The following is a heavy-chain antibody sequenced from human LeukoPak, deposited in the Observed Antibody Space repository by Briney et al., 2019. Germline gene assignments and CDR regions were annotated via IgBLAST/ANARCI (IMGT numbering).Heavy chain of an antibody. CDR3: AKVRGLYYYYGMDV. CDR2: ISGSGATT. J-gene: IGHJ6*02. Sequence: PGGSPRLSCAASGFIFSSYAMSWVRQAPGKGLEWVSDISGSGATTSFADSVKGRFTISRDNSKNALYLQMNSLRAEDTAVYYCAKVRGLYYYYGMDVWGQGTTVTVSS. CDR1: GFIFSSYA. D-gene: IGHD3/OR15-3a*01. V-gene: IGHV3-23*01.